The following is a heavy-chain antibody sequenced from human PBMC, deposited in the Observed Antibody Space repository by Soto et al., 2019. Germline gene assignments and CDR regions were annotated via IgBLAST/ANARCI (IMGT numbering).Heavy chain of an antibody. J-gene: IGHJ6*02. D-gene: IGHD3-10*01. CDR1: GFTFSSYA. CDR2: ISYDGSNK. CDR3: ARSVSRRFGELSLATHGGMDV. V-gene: IGHV3-30-3*01. Sequence: GGSLRLSCAASGFTFSSYAMHWVRQAPGKGLEWVAVISYDGSNKYYADSVKGRFTISRDNSKNTLYLQMNSLRAEDTAVYYCARSVSRRFGELSLATHGGMDVWGQGTMVTVAS.